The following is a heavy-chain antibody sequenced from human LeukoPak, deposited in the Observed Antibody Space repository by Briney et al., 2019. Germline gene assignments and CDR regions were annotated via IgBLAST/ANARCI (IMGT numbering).Heavy chain of an antibody. Sequence: GASVKVSCKASGYTFTSYDINWVRQAPGQGLEWMGWMNPNSGNTGYAQKFQGRVTMTRNTSISTAYMELSSLRSEDTAVYYCARAANYYDFWSGYPYYYYGMDVWGQGTTVTVSS. V-gene: IGHV1-8*01. CDR2: MNPNSGNT. J-gene: IGHJ6*02. D-gene: IGHD3-3*01. CDR3: ARAANYYDFWSGYPYYYYGMDV. CDR1: GYTFTSYD.